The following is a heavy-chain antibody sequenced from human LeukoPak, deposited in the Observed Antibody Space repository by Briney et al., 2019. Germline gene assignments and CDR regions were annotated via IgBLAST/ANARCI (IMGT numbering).Heavy chain of an antibody. J-gene: IGHJ3*02. V-gene: IGHV3-7*05. D-gene: IGHD1-14*01. Sequence: GGSLRLSCVVSGFTFSSYWMNWVRQAPGKGLEWVANIHEDGSDKYYVDSVKGRFTISRDNAKNSLYLQMICLRAEDTALYYCARTLRLGTPRAFDIWGRGTVVTVSS. CDR2: IHEDGSDK. CDR1: GFTFSSYW. CDR3: ARTLRLGTPRAFDI.